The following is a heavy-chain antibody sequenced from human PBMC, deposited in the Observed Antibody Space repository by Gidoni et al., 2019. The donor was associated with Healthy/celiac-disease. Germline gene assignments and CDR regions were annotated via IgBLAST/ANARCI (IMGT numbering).Heavy chain of an antibody. J-gene: IGHJ4*02. D-gene: IGHD6-19*01. CDR1: GFTFDDYA. Sequence: EVQLVESGGGLVQPGRSLRLSCPASGFTFDDYAMPRVRQAPGKGLEWVSGISWNSGSIGYADSVKGRFTISRDNAKNSLYLQMNSLRAEDTALYYCAKDVAGSFDYWGQGTLVTVSS. CDR3: AKDVAGSFDY. V-gene: IGHV3-9*01. CDR2: ISWNSGSI.